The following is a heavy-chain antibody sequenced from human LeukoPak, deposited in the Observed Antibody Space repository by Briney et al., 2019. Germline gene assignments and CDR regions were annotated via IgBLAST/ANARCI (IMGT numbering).Heavy chain of an antibody. CDR1: GGSISSGGYS. CDR3: ARAGYGDYVRWFDP. CDR2: IYHSGST. J-gene: IGHJ5*02. Sequence: KTSGTLSLTCAVSGGSISSGGYSWSWIRQPPGKGLEWIGYIYHSGSTYYNPSLKSRVTISVDRSKNQFSLKLSSVTAADTAVYYCARAGYGDYVRWFDPWGQGTLVTVSS. V-gene: IGHV4-30-2*01. D-gene: IGHD4-17*01.